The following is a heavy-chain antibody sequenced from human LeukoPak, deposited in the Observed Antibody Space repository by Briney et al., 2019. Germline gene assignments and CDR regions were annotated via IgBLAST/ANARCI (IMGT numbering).Heavy chain of an antibody. CDR2: ISGSGGRT. D-gene: IGHD1-26*01. V-gene: IGHV3-23*01. CDR3: AKGGAEWELLYGQGEFDY. J-gene: IGHJ4*02. Sequence: PGGSLRLSCVSSRFTFSSYAMSWVRQAPGKGLEWVSGISGSGGRTYYADSVKGRFTISRDNSKNTLYLQMNSLRAEDTAVYYCAKGGAEWELLYGQGEFDYWGQGTLVTVSS. CDR1: RFTFSSYA.